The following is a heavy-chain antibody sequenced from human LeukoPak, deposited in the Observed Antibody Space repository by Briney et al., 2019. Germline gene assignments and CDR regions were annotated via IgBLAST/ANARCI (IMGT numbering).Heavy chain of an antibody. CDR1: GYTFTSYY. D-gene: IGHD2-15*01. CDR3: ARSVGYCSGGSCYSFGL. V-gene: IGHV1-46*01. J-gene: IGHJ4*02. Sequence: GASVKVSCKASGYTFTSYYMHWVRQAPGQGLEWMGIINPSGGNTNYAQKFQGRVTMTRDTSTSTVYMELSSLRSEDTAVYHCARSVGYCSGGSCYSFGLWGQGTLVTVSS. CDR2: INPSGGNT.